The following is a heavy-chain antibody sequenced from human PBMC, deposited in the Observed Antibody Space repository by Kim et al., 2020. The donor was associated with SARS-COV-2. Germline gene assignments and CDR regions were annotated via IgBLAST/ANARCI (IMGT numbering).Heavy chain of an antibody. CDR3: ARDSGYDYYRGWFDP. CDR2: ISSSSSYI. V-gene: IGHV3-21*01. J-gene: IGHJ5*02. CDR1: GFTFSSYS. D-gene: IGHD5-12*01. Sequence: GGSLRLSCAASGFTFSSYSMNWVRQAPGKGLEWVSSISSSSSYIYYADSVKGRFTISRDNAKNSLYLQMNSLRAEDTAVYYCARDSGYDYYRGWFDPWGQGTLVTVSS.